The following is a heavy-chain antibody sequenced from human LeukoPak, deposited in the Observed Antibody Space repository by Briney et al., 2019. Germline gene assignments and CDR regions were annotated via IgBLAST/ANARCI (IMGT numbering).Heavy chain of an antibody. CDR2: ISSSGSTI. Sequence: GGSLRLSCAASGFTFSSYEMNWVRQAPGKGLEWVSYISSSGSTIYYADSVKGRFTISRDNAKNSLYLQMNSLRAEGTAVYYCAREGYDSSGYYQADWGQGTMVTVSS. CDR1: GFTFSSYE. CDR3: AREGYDSSGYYQAD. D-gene: IGHD3-22*01. V-gene: IGHV3-48*03. J-gene: IGHJ3*01.